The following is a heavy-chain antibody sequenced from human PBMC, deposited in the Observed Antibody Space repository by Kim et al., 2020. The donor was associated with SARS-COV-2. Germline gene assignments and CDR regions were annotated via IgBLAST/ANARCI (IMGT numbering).Heavy chain of an antibody. CDR2: ISGSGGST. Sequence: GGSLRLSCAASGFTFSSYAMSWVRQAPGKGLEWVSAISGSGGSTYYADSVKGRFTISRDNSKNTLYLQMNSLRAEDTAVYYCAKEGIAVAGSYYYYGMDVWGKGTAVTVSS. J-gene: IGHJ6*04. D-gene: IGHD6-19*01. CDR3: AKEGIAVAGSYYYYGMDV. V-gene: IGHV3-23*01. CDR1: GFTFSSYA.